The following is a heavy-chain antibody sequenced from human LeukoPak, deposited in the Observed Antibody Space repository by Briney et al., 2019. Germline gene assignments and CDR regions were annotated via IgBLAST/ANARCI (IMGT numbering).Heavy chain of an antibody. Sequence: PSQTLSLTCTVSGGSISSGSYYWSWIRQPAGKGLEWIGRIYTSGSTNYNPSLTSRVTISVDTSKHQFSLKLSSVTAADTAVYYCAREGPGNEPYDYVWGSYRRGGPFDYWGQGTLVTVSS. V-gene: IGHV4-61*02. CDR1: GGSISSGSYY. CDR3: AREGPGNEPYDYVWGSYRRGGPFDY. CDR2: IYTSGST. J-gene: IGHJ4*02. D-gene: IGHD3-16*02.